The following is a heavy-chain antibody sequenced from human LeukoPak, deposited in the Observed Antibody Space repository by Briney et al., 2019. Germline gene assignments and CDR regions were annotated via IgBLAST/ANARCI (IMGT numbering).Heavy chain of an antibody. CDR3: AGGFDIRKVGY. J-gene: IGHJ4*02. V-gene: IGHV4-31*03. CDR1: GGSISSGGYY. D-gene: IGHD3-16*01. CDR2: IYYSGST. Sequence: PSQTLSLTCSVPGGSISSGGYYWNWIRQLPVKGLEWIGYIYYSGSTDYNPSLKSRVTISVDTSKKQFSLSLSSVTAADTAVYYCAGGFDIRKVGYWGQGTLVTVCS.